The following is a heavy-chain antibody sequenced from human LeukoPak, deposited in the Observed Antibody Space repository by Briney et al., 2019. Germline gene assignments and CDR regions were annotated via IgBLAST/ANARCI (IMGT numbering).Heavy chain of an antibody. CDR1: GGSFSSYY. J-gene: IGHJ4*02. CDR2: INHSGST. V-gene: IGHV4-34*01. Sequence: SETLSLTCAVYGGSFSSYYWSWIRQPPGKGLEWIGEINHSGSTNYNPSLKSRVTISVDTSKIQFSLKLSSVTAADTAVYYCARNGSGLDYWGQGALVTVSS. D-gene: IGHD3-10*01. CDR3: ARNGSGLDY.